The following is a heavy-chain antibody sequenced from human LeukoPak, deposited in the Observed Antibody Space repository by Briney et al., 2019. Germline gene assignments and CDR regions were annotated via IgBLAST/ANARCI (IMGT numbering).Heavy chain of an antibody. D-gene: IGHD6-6*01. V-gene: IGHV4-59*01. CDR3: VRSSSPGDFDY. CDR2: IYYSGST. Sequence: PSETLSLTCTVSGGSISSYYWSWIRQPPGKGLEWIGYIYYSGSTNYNPSLKSRVTISVDTSKNQFSLKLNSVTAADTAVYWAVRSSSPGDFDYWGQGTLVTVSS. J-gene: IGHJ4*02. CDR1: GGSISSYY.